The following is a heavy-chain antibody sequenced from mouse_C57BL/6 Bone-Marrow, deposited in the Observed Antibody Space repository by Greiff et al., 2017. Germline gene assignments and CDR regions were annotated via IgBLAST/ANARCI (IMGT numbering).Heavy chain of an antibody. CDR1: GFSLTSYA. D-gene: IGHD2-4*01. CDR3: ARTSYDDDGYYYAMDY. Sequence: VQLQESGPGLVAPSQSLSITCTVSGFSLTSYAISWVRQPPGKGLEWLGVIWTGGGTNYNSALKSRLSISKDNSKSQVFLKMNSLQTEDTARYYCARTSYDDDGYYYAMDYWGQGTSVTVSS. J-gene: IGHJ4*01. V-gene: IGHV2-9-1*01. CDR2: IWTGGGT.